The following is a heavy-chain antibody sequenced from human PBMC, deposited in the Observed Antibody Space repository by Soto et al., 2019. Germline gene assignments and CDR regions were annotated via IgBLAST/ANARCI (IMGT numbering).Heavy chain of an antibody. Sequence: QTLSLTCAISGDSVSSNSAAWNWIRQSPSRGLEWLGRTYYRSKWYNDYAVSVKSRITINPDTSKNQFSLQLNSVTPEDTAVYYCARAGSSGWYGGYYYYGMDVWGQGTTVTVSS. CDR3: ARAGSSGWYGGYYYYGMDV. CDR1: GDSVSSNSAA. J-gene: IGHJ6*02. D-gene: IGHD6-19*01. CDR2: TYYRSKWYN. V-gene: IGHV6-1*01.